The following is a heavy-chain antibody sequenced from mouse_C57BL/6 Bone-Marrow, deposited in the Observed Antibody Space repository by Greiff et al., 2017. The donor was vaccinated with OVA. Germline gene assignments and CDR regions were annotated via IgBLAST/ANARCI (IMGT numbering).Heavy chain of an antibody. J-gene: IGHJ1*03. CDR1: GYTFTSYW. D-gene: IGHD1-1*01. Sequence: VQLQQPGAELVKPGASVKMSCKASGYTFTSYWITWVKQRPGQGLEWIGDIDPGSGSTNYNEKFKSKATLTVDTSSSTAYMQLSSLTSEDSAVYCCARRYYGSSYWYFDVWGTGTTVTVSS. CDR3: ARRYYGSSYWYFDV. V-gene: IGHV1-55*01. CDR2: IDPGSGST.